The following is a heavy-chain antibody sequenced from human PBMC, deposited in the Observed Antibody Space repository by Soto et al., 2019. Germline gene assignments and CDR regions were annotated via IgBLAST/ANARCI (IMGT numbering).Heavy chain of an antibody. V-gene: IGHV3-23*01. J-gene: IGHJ4*02. CDR3: AKDSSSWYYYNLGPLDY. Sequence: PGGSLRLSCAASGLTFSSYAMSWGRQAPGKGLEWVSAISGSGGSTYYADSVKGRFTISRDNSKNTLYLQMNSLRAEDTAVYYCAKDSSSWYYYNLGPLDYWGQGTLVTVSS. CDR1: GLTFSSYA. D-gene: IGHD2-15*01. CDR2: ISGSGGST.